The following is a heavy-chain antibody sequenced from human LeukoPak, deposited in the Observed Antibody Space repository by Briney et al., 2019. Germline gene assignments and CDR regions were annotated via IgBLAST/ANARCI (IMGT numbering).Heavy chain of an antibody. CDR1: GFTFSSYA. Sequence: PGGSLRLSCAASGFTFSSYAMSWVRQAPAKGLEWVSAISGSGGSTYYADAVMGRLTLSRDNSKNTLYLQMNSLRAEDTAVYYCAKEPASGSYDYWGQGTLVTVSS. CDR3: AKEPASGSYDY. D-gene: IGHD1-26*01. J-gene: IGHJ4*02. V-gene: IGHV3-23*01. CDR2: ISGSGGST.